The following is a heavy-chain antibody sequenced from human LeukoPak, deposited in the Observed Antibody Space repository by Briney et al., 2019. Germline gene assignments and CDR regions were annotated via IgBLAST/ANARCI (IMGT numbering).Heavy chain of an antibody. D-gene: IGHD6-13*01. CDR2: INPGIGNT. CDR1: GYTFTTHA. Sequence: GASVKVSCKASGYTFTTHAIHWVRQAPGQRLEWMGWINPGIGNTKSSQKFQGRVTITRDTSASTAYMELSSLRSEDTAVYYCARDQSHGIAAVGPPLDCWGQGTLVTVSS. V-gene: IGHV1-3*01. J-gene: IGHJ4*02. CDR3: ARDQSHGIAAVGPPLDC.